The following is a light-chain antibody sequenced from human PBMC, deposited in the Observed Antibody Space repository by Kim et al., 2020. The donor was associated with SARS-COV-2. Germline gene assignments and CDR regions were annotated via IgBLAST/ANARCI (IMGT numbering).Light chain of an antibody. Sequence: ALGRTVRITCQGDSLRSYYPSWYQQKPGQAPVLVIYGKNNRPSGIPDRFSGSSSGNTASLTITGAQAEDEADYYCNSRDSSGNHLVFGGGTQLTVL. J-gene: IGLJ3*02. CDR2: GKN. CDR3: NSRDSSGNHLV. V-gene: IGLV3-19*01. CDR1: SLRSYY.